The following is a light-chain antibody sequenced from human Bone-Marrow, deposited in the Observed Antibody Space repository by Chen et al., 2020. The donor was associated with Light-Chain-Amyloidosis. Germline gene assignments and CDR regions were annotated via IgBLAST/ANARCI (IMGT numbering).Light chain of an antibody. CDR1: SSDVGSFNL. CDR3: CSYAGSNTYV. V-gene: IGLV2-23*02. Sequence: QSALTQPASVSGSPGQSITISCTGTSSDVGSFNLVSWYQQHPGKAPKLMIYEVNKRPSGVSNRFACSKSGNTASLTISGLQAEDEADYYCCSYAGSNTYVFGTETKVTVL. J-gene: IGLJ1*01. CDR2: EVN.